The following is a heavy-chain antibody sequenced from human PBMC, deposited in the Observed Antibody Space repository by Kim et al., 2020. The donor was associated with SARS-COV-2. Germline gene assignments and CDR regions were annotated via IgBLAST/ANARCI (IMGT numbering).Heavy chain of an antibody. D-gene: IGHD3-10*01. V-gene: IGHV4-34*01. CDR3: ARAPTMVRGVIIHYFGS. Sequence: LKSRVTISVDTSKNQFSLKLSSVTAADTAVYYCARAPTMVRGVIIHYFGSWGQGTLVTVSS. J-gene: IGHJ4*02.